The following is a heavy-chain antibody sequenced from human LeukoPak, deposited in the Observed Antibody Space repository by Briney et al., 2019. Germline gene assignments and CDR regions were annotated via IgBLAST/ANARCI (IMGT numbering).Heavy chain of an antibody. CDR2: IYYSGST. CDR3: ASGWSSSWRITYYFDY. J-gene: IGHJ4*02. D-gene: IGHD6-13*01. CDR1: GGSISSSSYY. V-gene: IGHV4-39*07. Sequence: SETLSLTCTVSGGSISSSSYYWGWIRQPPGKGLEWIGSIYYSGSTYYNPSLKSRVTISVDTSKNQFSLKLSSVTAADTAVYYCASGWSSSWRITYYFDYWGQGTLVTVSS.